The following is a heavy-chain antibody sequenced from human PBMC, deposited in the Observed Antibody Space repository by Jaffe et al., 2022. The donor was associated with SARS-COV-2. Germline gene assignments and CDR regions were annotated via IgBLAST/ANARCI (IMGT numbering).Heavy chain of an antibody. CDR2: ISGSGGST. J-gene: IGHJ3*02. CDR1: GFTFSSYA. Sequence: EVQLLESGGGLVQPGGSLRLSCAASGFTFSSYAMSWVRQAPGKGLEWVSAISGSGGSTYYADSVKGRFTISRDNSKNTLYLQMNSLRAEDTAVYYCAKAYDYVWGTHLDAFDIWGQGTMVTVSS. D-gene: IGHD3-16*01. V-gene: IGHV3-23*01. CDR3: AKAYDYVWGTHLDAFDI.